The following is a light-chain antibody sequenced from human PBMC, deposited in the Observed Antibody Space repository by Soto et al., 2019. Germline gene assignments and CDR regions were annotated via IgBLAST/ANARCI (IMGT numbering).Light chain of an antibody. Sequence: IQLTQSPSSRSASVGDRVTITCRASQYIGQSLAWYQQEPGKAPKVLIYAASTLHSGVPSRFRGSGSGTDFTLTITSLQPEDLATYYCQQLNSYSPRLIFGGGTKVDIK. CDR3: QQLNSYSPRLI. V-gene: IGKV1-9*01. CDR2: AAS. J-gene: IGKJ4*01. CDR1: QYIGQS.